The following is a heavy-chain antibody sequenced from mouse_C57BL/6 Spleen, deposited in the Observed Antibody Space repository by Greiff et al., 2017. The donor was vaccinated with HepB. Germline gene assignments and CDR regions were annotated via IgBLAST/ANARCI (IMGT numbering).Heavy chain of an antibody. V-gene: IGHV1-26*01. J-gene: IGHJ3*01. CDR1: GYTFTDYY. CDR2: INPNNGGT. D-gene: IGHD1-1*01. CDR3: AKDYGSSRGFAY. Sequence: EVQLQQSGPELVKPGASVKISCKASGYTFTDYYMNWVKQSHGKSLEWIGDINPNNGGTSYNQKFKGKATLTVDKSSSTAYMELRSLTSEDSAVYYCAKDYGSSRGFAYWGQGTLVTVSA.